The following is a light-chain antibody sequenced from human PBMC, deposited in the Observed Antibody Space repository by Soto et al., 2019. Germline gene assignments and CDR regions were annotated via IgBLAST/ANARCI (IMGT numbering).Light chain of an antibody. V-gene: IGKV1-33*01. Sequence: DIQMTQSPSSLSASVGDRVTNICQSRQDITNYLNWYQQKPGKAPKLLIYDASNLETGVPSRFSGSDSGTHFSFTISSLQPEDIAIYYCQQYDNLPFSFGQGKPREIK. J-gene: IGKJ5*01. CDR2: DAS. CDR3: QQYDNLPFS. CDR1: QDITNY.